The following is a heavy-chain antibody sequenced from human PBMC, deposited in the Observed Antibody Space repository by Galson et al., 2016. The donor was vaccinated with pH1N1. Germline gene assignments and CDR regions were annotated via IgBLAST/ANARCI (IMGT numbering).Heavy chain of an antibody. CDR2: INTRNGYT. Sequence: SGAEVKKPGESLRISCKASGDTFNRYGITWVLQAPGQGLQWMGWINTRNGYTKNSQKFQGRVTMTTDTTTSTVYLELRSLKSEGTGVYFCARGRGDLAGYYYGLDVWGQGTTVTVSS. D-gene: IGHD3-10*01. V-gene: IGHV1-18*01. J-gene: IGHJ6*02. CDR1: GDTFNRYG. CDR3: ARGRGDLAGYYYGLDV.